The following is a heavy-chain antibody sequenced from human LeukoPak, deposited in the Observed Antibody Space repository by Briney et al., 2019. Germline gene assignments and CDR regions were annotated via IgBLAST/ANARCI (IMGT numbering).Heavy chain of an antibody. CDR1: GYSFTSYW. D-gene: IGHD6-13*01. Sequence: GESLKISCKGSGYSFTSYWIGWVRRMPGKGLEWMGIIYPGDSDTRYSPSFQGQVTISADKSISTSSLLRSTLQAAATTSSYCSRHDHSSSWEIDYWGQGTLVTVPS. V-gene: IGHV5-51*01. CDR2: IYPGDSDT. J-gene: IGHJ4*02. CDR3: SRHDHSSSWEIDY.